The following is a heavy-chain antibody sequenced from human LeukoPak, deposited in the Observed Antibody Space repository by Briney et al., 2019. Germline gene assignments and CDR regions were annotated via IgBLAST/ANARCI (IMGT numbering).Heavy chain of an antibody. CDR2: INRESGDT. CDR3: ATAWGCTRPDCPFLH. J-gene: IGHJ4*02. V-gene: IGHV1-2*02. D-gene: IGHD6-6*01. CDR1: GFTLTGHY. Sequence: ASVKVSCKASGFTLTGHYLHWVRQAPGQGLQWMGWINRESGDTKYAQNFQGRVTVTRDTSISTSYMELSSLRSDDTAVYYCATAWGCTRPDCPFLHWGQGTLVTVSS.